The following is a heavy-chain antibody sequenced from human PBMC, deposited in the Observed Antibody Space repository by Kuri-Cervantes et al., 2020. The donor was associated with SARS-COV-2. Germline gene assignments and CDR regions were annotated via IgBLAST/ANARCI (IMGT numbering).Heavy chain of an antibody. CDR2: MNPNSGKT. V-gene: IGHV1-8*03. CDR1: GYTFTSYD. Sequence: ASVKVSCKASGYTFTSYDINWVRQATGQGLEWMGWMNPNSGKTGYAQKFQGRVTITRNTSISTAYMELSSLRAEDTALNYCARVGDSCSWRGGPDYWGQGTLVTVSS. D-gene: IGHD6-13*01. J-gene: IGHJ4*02. CDR3: ARVGDSCSWRGGPDY.